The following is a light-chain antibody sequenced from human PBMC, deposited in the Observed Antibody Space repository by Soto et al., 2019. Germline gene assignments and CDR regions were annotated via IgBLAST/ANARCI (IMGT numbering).Light chain of an antibody. CDR3: QQYGSSPPT. Sequence: ILMTQSPATLSVSPGERATLSCRASQSVSNNLAWYQQKPGQAPRLLIYDASTRATGIPARFSGSGSGTEFTLTISRLEPEDFAVYHCQQYGSSPPTFGQGSKVEIK. V-gene: IGKV3-15*01. CDR2: DAS. J-gene: IGKJ1*01. CDR1: QSVSNN.